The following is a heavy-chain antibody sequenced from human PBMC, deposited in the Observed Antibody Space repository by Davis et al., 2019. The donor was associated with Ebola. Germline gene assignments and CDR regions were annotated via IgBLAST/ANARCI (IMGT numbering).Heavy chain of an antibody. CDR2: ISYDGSNK. CDR3: ASPEMATIRY. CDR1: GFTFSSYA. Sequence: GESLKISCAASGFTFSSYAMHWVRQAPGKGLEWVTVISYDGSNKYYADSVKGRFTISRDNSKNTLYLQMNSLRAEDTAVYYCASPEMATIRYWGQGTLVTVSS. J-gene: IGHJ4*02. V-gene: IGHV3-30-3*01. D-gene: IGHD5-24*01.